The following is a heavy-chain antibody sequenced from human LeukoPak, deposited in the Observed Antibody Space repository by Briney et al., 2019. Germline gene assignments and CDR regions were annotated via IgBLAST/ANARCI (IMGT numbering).Heavy chain of an antibody. J-gene: IGHJ4*02. Sequence: PSETLSLTCTVSGGSISSYYWSWVRQAPGKGLEWVSSISSSSSYIYYADSVKGRFTISRDNAKNSLYLQMNSLRAEDTAVYYCARGGQYGAIDYWGQGTLVTVSS. CDR3: ARGGQYGAIDY. D-gene: IGHD4-17*01. CDR1: GGSISSYY. V-gene: IGHV3-21*01. CDR2: ISSSSSYI.